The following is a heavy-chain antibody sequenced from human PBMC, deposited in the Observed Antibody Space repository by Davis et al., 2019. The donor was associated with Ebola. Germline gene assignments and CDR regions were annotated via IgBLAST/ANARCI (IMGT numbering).Heavy chain of an antibody. CDR3: ARAMIVVVNWFDP. Sequence: ASVKVSCKASGYTFTTYGISWVRQAPGQGLEWMGWINPNSGGTNYAQKFQGRVTMTRDTSISTAYMELSRLRSDDTAVYYCARAMIVVVNWFDPWGQGTLVTVSS. CDR2: INPNSGGT. J-gene: IGHJ5*02. V-gene: IGHV1-2*02. D-gene: IGHD3-22*01. CDR1: GYTFTTYG.